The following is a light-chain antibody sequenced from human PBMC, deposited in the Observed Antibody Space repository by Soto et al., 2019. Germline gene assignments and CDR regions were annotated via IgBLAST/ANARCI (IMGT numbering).Light chain of an antibody. CDR1: QGISSY. J-gene: IGKJ2*01. V-gene: IGKV1-9*01. CDR2: AAS. CDR3: QQLNSYPPYT. Sequence: IQLTQSPSSLSASVGDRVTITCRASQGISSYLAWYQQKPGKAPKLLIYAASTLQSAVPSRFSGSGSGTDFTLTISSVQPEDFAAYYCQQLNSYPPYTFGQGTKLEIK.